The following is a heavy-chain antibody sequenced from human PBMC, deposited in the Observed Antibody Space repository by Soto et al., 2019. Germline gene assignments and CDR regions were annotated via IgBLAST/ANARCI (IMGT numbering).Heavy chain of an antibody. CDR1: GFTVSSNY. V-gene: IGHV3-66*01. CDR2: IYSGGST. J-gene: IGHJ3*02. D-gene: IGHD2-21*02. Sequence: EVQLVESGGGLVQPGGSLRLSCAASGFTVSSNYMSWVRQAPGKGLEWVSVIYSGGSTYYADSVKGRITISRDNSKNTLYLQMNSMGAEDTAVYYCARDRPATADRAFDIWGQGTMVTVSS. CDR3: ARDRPATADRAFDI.